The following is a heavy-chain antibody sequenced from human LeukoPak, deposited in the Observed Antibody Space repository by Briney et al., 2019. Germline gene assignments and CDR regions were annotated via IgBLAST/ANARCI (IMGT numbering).Heavy chain of an antibody. J-gene: IGHJ4*02. V-gene: IGHV4-39*01. D-gene: IGHD5-12*01. CDR1: GGSISSSSYY. Sequence: PSETLSLTCTVSGGSISSSSYYWGWIRQPPGKGLEWLGSIYYSGSTYYNPSLKSRVTISVDTSKNQFSLKLSSVTAADTAVYYCAKTRDDIVKEFDYWGQGTRVTVSS. CDR3: AKTRDDIVKEFDY. CDR2: IYYSGST.